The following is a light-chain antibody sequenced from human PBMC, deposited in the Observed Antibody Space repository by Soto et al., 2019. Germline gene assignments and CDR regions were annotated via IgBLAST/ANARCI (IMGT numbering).Light chain of an antibody. CDR2: GAS. Sequence: DIVLTQSPGTLSLSPGERATLSCRASQSGRGSSLAWYKQKPGQAPRLLIYGASSRATGIPDRFSGSGSGTDFTLTISRLEPVDFAVYYCQQYDSSPLYTFGQGTKLEIK. V-gene: IGKV3-20*01. J-gene: IGKJ2*01. CDR1: QSGRGSS. CDR3: QQYDSSPLYT.